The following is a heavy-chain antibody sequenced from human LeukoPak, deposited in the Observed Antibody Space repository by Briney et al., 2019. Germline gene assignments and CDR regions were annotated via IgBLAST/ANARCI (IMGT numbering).Heavy chain of an antibody. CDR3: AKDRRIHVYYFDY. CDR2: IRYDGSNK. CDR1: GFTCSSYG. J-gene: IGHJ4*02. D-gene: IGHD5-18*01. Sequence: PGGSLRLSFAASGFTCSSYGMHWVRQAPGKGLEWVAFIRYDGSNKYYADSVKGRFTISRDNSKNTLYLQMNSLRAEDTAVYYCAKDRRIHVYYFDYWGQGTLVTVSS. V-gene: IGHV3-30*02.